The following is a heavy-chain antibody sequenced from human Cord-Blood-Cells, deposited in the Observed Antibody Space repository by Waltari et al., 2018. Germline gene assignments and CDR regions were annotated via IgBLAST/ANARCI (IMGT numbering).Heavy chain of an antibody. V-gene: IGHV3-7*01. CDR3: ARDRVYGSGSLDY. D-gene: IGHD3-10*01. CDR1: GFTFSSYW. CDR2: IKQDGREK. J-gene: IGHJ4*02. Sequence: EVQLVESGGGLVQPGGSLRLSCASSGFTFSSYWMCWVRQAPGKGREWVANIKQDGREKYYVDSVKSRFTISRDNTKNSLYLQMNSLRAEDTAVYYCARDRVYGSGSLDYWGQVTLVTVSS.